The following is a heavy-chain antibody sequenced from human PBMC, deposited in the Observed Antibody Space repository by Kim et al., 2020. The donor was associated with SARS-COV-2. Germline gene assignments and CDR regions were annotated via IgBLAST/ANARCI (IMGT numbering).Heavy chain of an antibody. Sequence: GESLKISCKGSGYSFTSYWIGWVRQMPGKGLEWMGIIYPGDSDTRYSPSFQGQVTISADKSISTAYLQWSSLKASDTAMYYCARLFEIRNYYDSSGYERGDAFDIWGQGTMVTVSS. CDR2: IYPGDSDT. V-gene: IGHV5-51*01. D-gene: IGHD3-22*01. CDR1: GYSFTSYW. CDR3: ARLFEIRNYYDSSGYERGDAFDI. J-gene: IGHJ3*02.